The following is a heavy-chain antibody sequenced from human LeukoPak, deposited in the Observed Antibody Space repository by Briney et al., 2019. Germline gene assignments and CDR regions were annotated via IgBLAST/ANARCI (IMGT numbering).Heavy chain of an antibody. D-gene: IGHD6-19*01. V-gene: IGHV3-30-3*01. J-gene: IGHJ4*02. CDR3: ARDRSSGWYDY. CDR1: GFTFSSYA. Sequence: GGSLRLSCAASGFTFSSYAVHWVRQAPGKGLEWVAGISCDGSNKYYADSVKGRFTISRDNAKNSLYLQMNSLRAEDTAVYYCARDRSSGWYDYWGQGTLVTVSS. CDR2: ISCDGSNK.